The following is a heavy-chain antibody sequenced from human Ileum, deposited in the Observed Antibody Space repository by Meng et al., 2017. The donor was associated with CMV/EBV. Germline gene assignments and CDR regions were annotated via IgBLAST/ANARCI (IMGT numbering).Heavy chain of an antibody. Sequence: GGSLRLSCKGSGYSFTSYWIGWVRQLPGKGLEWMGIIYPGDSDTRYSPSFQGQVTISADKSISTAYLQCSSLKASDTAMYYCARRVQLGLYAFDIWGQGTMVTVSS. V-gene: IGHV5-51*01. J-gene: IGHJ3*02. CDR2: IYPGDSDT. D-gene: IGHD5-18*01. CDR3: ARRVQLGLYAFDI. CDR1: GYSFTSYW.